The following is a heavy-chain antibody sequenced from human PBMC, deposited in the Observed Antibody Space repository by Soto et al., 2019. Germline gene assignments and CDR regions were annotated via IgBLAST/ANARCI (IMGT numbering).Heavy chain of an antibody. D-gene: IGHD2-2*01. CDR3: ANLDQDIVVVPAPNGPDAFDI. CDR2: ISSSSSTI. J-gene: IGHJ3*02. V-gene: IGHV3-48*01. CDR1: GFTFSSYS. Sequence: PGGSLRLSCAASGFTFSSYSMNWVRQAPGKGLEWVSYISSSSSTIYYADSVKGRFTISRDNAKNSLYLQMNSLRAEDTAVYYCANLDQDIVVVPAPNGPDAFDIWGQGTMVTVSS.